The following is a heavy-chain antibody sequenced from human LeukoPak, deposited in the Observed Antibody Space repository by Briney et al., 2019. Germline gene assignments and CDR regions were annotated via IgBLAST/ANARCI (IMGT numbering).Heavy chain of an antibody. D-gene: IGHD6-6*01. CDR3: ARATYVSSSQSLGY. V-gene: IGHV3-9*01. CDR1: GFTFNDFA. CDR2: ISWNSGSI. Sequence: GRSLRLSCAASGFTFNDFAMHWVRQTPGKGLEWVSGISWNSGSIGYADSVKGRFSISRDNAKNSLYLQMSSLRAEDTAVYYCARATYVSSSQSLGYWGQGTLVTVSS. J-gene: IGHJ4*02.